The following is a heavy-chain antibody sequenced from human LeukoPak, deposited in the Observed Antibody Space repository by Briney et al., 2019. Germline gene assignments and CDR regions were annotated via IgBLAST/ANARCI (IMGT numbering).Heavy chain of an antibody. Sequence: PSETLSLTCTVSGGSVSSGSYYWSWIRQPPGKGLEWIGYIYYSGSTYYNPSLKSRVTISVDTSKNQFSLKLSSVTAADTAVYYCASTSDFEFDYWGQGTLVTVSS. CDR1: GGSVSSGSYY. CDR2: IYYSGST. V-gene: IGHV4-31*03. J-gene: IGHJ4*02. CDR3: ASTSDFEFDY. D-gene: IGHD2-21*02.